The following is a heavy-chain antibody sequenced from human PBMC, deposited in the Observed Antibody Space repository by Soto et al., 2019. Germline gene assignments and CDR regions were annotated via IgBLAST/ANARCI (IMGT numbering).Heavy chain of an antibody. Sequence: QVQLVQSGAVVRKPGASVKVSCTASGYTFTSYDLNWVRQTTGQGLEWMGWMTPNTGSTGFAQKFQGRLTMTRDTSKSTAHLELSILTSEDTPLSYSATASHTSSVSYFYSGMDVWGQGTAVAVSS. CDR2: MTPNTGST. J-gene: IGHJ6*02. V-gene: IGHV1-8*02. CDR1: GYTFTSYD. CDR3: ATASHTSSVSYFYSGMDV. D-gene: IGHD6-6*01.